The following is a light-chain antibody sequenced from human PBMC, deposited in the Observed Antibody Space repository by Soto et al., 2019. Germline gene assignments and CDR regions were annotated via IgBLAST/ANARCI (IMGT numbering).Light chain of an antibody. CDR1: SSNIGAGYD. J-gene: IGLJ2*01. Sequence: QSVLTQPPSVSGAPGQRVTISCTGSSSNIGAGYDVHWYQQLPGTAPKLLIYGNSNRPSGVPDRLSGSKSGTSASLAITGLQAEDEADYYCQFYDSSLSVVVFGGGTKLTVL. V-gene: IGLV1-40*01. CDR3: QFYDSSLSVVV. CDR2: GNS.